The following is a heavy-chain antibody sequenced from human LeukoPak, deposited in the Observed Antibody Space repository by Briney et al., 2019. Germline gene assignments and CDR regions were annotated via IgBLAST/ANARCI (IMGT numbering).Heavy chain of an antibody. CDR3: ARQSNEEYQLLFGWFDP. CDR1: GYSLTSYW. Sequence: PGESLKISCKGSGYSLTSYWIGWVRHMPGKGLEWIGIIYPGDSDTRYSPSFQGQVTISADKSISTAYLQWSSLKASDTAMYYCARQSNEEYQLLFGWFDPWGQGTLVTVSS. V-gene: IGHV5-51*01. CDR2: IYPGDSDT. J-gene: IGHJ5*02. D-gene: IGHD2-2*01.